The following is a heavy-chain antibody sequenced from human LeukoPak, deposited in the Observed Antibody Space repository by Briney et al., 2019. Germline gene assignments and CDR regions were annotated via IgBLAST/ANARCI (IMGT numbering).Heavy chain of an antibody. J-gene: IGHJ4*02. CDR1: KFTFSSSG. CDR3: AKDRPTMIVGAY. V-gene: IGHV3-30*02. Sequence: PGGSLRLSCAASKFTFSSSGMHWVRQAPGKGLEWVAFIRYDGNNKYYADSVKGRFTISRDNSKNTLYLQMNSLRAEDTAVYYCAKDRPTMIVGAYWGQGTLVTVSS. CDR2: IRYDGNNK. D-gene: IGHD3-22*01.